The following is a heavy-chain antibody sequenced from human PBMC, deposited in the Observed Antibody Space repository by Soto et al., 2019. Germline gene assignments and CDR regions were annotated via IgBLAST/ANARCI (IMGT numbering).Heavy chain of an antibody. CDR1: GGSISSYY. Sequence: QVQLQESGPGLVKPSETLSLTCTVSGGSISSYYWSWIRQPPGKGPEWIGYIYYRGSTNYNPSLTRRVTISVDTSKNQVSVNLTSVTAADTAVYYCAREYGTYFDIWGQGTMVTVSS. CDR2: IYYRGST. D-gene: IGHD4-17*01. V-gene: IGHV4-59*01. CDR3: AREYGTYFDI. J-gene: IGHJ3*02.